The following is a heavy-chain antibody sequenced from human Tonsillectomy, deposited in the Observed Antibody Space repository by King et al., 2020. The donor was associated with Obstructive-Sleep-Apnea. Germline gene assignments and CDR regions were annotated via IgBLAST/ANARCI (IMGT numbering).Heavy chain of an antibody. D-gene: IGHD3-22*01. CDR1: GYTFTNYW. J-gene: IGHJ4*02. Sequence: QLVQSGAEVRKPGKSLKISCKGSGYTFTNYWIGWVRQMPGKGLEWMGVIYPGDSATRYSPSFQGQVSISADRSNRTAYLQWSSLKASDTAIYYCARQIAQDTSGYYDYWGQETLVTVSS. CDR2: IYPGDSAT. V-gene: IGHV5-51*01. CDR3: ARQIAQDTSGYYDY.